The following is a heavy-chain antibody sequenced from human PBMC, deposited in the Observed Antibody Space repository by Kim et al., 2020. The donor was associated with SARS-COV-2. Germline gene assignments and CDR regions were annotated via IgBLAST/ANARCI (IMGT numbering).Heavy chain of an antibody. D-gene: IGHD2-8*01. V-gene: IGHV1-46*01. J-gene: IGHJ5*02. Sequence: ASVKVSCKASGYTFTSYYMHWVRQAPGQGLEWMGIINPSGGSTSYAQKFQGRVTMTRDTSTSTVYMELSSLRSEDTAVYYCARDARDIVLMVYAMGWFDPWGQGTLVTVSS. CDR1: GYTFTSYY. CDR3: ARDARDIVLMVYAMGWFDP. CDR2: INPSGGST.